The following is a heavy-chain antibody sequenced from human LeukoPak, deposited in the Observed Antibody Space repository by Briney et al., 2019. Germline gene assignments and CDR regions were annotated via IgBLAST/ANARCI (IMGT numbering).Heavy chain of an antibody. Sequence: PSETLSLTCTVSGGSINYYWSWIRQSPGKGLEWIGYITSSRYTNYNPSLRSRVTISLDTSKMQFSLRLSSVTAADTAVYFCARDFGYSTAGDHYYGMDVWGQGTTVTVSS. J-gene: IGHJ6*02. D-gene: IGHD5-12*01. V-gene: IGHV4-59*01. CDR2: ITSSRYT. CDR3: ARDFGYSTAGDHYYGMDV. CDR1: GGSINYY.